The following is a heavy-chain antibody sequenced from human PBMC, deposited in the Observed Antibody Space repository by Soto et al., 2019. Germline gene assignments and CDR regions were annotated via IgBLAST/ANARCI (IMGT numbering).Heavy chain of an antibody. CDR3: ARDPCRAIPATVDH. CDR1: GYTFTNYG. V-gene: IGHV1-18*01. CDR2: ITAYYGNT. Sequence: QVQLVQSGAEVKKPGASVKVSCKASGYTFTNYGISWVRQAPGQGLEWLGRITAYYGNTNYAQKFQGRITMTTDTSRGTAYMELRSLRSDDTAIYYCARDPCRAIPATVDHWCPGTLVTVSS. J-gene: IGHJ4*02. D-gene: IGHD2-15*01.